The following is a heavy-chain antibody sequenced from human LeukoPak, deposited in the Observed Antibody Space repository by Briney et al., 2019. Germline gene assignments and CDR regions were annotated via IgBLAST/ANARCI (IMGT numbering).Heavy chain of an antibody. CDR3: ARDLGVGATSPMYYFDY. Sequence: GASVKVSCKASGGTFSSYTISWVRQAPGQGLEWMGRIIPILSIANYAQKFQGRVTITADKSTSTAYMELSSLRSEDTAVYYCARDLGVGATSPMYYFDYWGQGTLVTVSS. CDR1: GGTFSSYT. CDR2: IIPILSIA. J-gene: IGHJ4*02. V-gene: IGHV1-69*04. D-gene: IGHD1-26*01.